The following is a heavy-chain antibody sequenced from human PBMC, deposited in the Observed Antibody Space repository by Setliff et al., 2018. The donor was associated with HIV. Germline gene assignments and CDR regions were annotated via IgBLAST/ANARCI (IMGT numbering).Heavy chain of an antibody. CDR1: GFSFSGYE. D-gene: IGHD2-8*01. CDR3: ARDLYGVSGTAFDI. Sequence: PGESLKISCAASGFSFSGYEMNWVRQAPGKGLEWVSYISGSADSRAYADSVKGRFTISRDNTKNSLYLQMNSLRADDTAVYYCARDLYGVSGTAFDIWGQGTMVTVSS. CDR2: ISGSADSR. V-gene: IGHV3-48*03. J-gene: IGHJ3*02.